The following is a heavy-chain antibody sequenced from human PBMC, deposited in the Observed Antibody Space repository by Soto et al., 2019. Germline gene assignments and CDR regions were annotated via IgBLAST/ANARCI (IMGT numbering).Heavy chain of an antibody. CDR1: GGTFSGYA. CDR2: IIPIFGTA. V-gene: IGHV1-69*13. J-gene: IGHJ4*02. D-gene: IGHD4-17*01. Sequence: SVKVSCKASGGTFSGYAISWVRQAPGQGLEWMGGIIPIFGTAKYAQKFQGRVTITADESTSTAYMELSSLRYEDTAVYYCASRITVTTNYFDYWGQGTLVTVSS. CDR3: ASRITVTTNYFDY.